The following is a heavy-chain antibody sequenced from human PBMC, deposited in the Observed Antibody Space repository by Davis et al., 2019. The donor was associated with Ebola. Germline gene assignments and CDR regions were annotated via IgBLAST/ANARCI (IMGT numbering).Heavy chain of an antibody. V-gene: IGHV1-18*01. CDR2: ISAYNGNT. J-gene: IGHJ5*02. Sequence: AASVKVSCKASGYTFSNYGISWVRQAPGQGLEWMGWISAYNGNTNYAQKLQGRVTMTTDTSTSTAYMELRSLRSDDTAVYYCARDLSTVTTNWFDPWGQGTLVTVSS. CDR3: ARDLSTVTTNWFDP. D-gene: IGHD4-17*01. CDR1: GYTFSNYG.